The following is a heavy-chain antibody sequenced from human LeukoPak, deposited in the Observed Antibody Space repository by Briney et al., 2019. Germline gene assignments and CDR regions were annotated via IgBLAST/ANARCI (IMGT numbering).Heavy chain of an antibody. CDR1: GYTFTSYG. J-gene: IGHJ4*02. V-gene: IGHV1-18*01. Sequence: ASVKVSCKASGYTFTSYGISWVRQAPGQGLEWMGWISAYNGNTNYAQKLQGRVTMTTDTSTSTAYMELRSLRSDDTAVYYCARDQRWLQLISWGGNFDYWGQGTLVTVSS. CDR2: ISAYNGNT. CDR3: ARDQRWLQLISWGGNFDY. D-gene: IGHD5-24*01.